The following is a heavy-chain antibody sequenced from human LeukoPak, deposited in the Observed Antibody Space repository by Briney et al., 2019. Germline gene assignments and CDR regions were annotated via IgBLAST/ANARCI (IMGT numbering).Heavy chain of an antibody. V-gene: IGHV1-8*01. D-gene: IGHD1-26*01. Sequence: EASVTVSCKASGYTFTSYDINWVRQATGQGLEWMGWMNPNSGNTGYAQKFQGRVTMTRNTSISTAYMELSSLRSEDTAVYYCARETSKKLLVAIDYWGQGTLVTVSS. CDR1: GYTFTSYD. CDR3: ARETSKKLLVAIDY. CDR2: MNPNSGNT. J-gene: IGHJ4*02.